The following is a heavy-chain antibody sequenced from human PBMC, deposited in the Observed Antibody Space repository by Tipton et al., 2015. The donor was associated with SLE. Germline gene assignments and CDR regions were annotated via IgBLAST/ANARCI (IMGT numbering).Heavy chain of an antibody. CDR3: AKDYNHDNADYN. CDR2: LNHGGST. CDR1: GGSFSGYY. Sequence: TLSLTCAVYGGSFSGYYWVWIRQPPGKGLEWIGELNHGGSTNYNPSLKSRVTISVDKSKNQFSLKLSSVTVADTAVYYCAKDYNHDNADYNWGQGTLVIVSS. V-gene: IGHV4-34*01. D-gene: IGHD4-17*01. J-gene: IGHJ4*02.